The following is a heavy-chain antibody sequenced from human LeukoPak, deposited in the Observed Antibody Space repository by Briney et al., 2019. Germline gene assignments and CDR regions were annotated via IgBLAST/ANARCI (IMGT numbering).Heavy chain of an antibody. J-gene: IGHJ3*01. CDR3: ARERDISAFDL. CDR1: GYTFTGYY. CDR2: INPKSGGT. Sequence: ASVKVSCKASGYTFTGYYLHWVRQAPGQGLEWMGWINPKSGGTNYAQKFQGRVTLARDTSISTAYMELSNLRSDDTAVYYCARERDISAFDLWGQGTMVTVSS. V-gene: IGHV1-2*02.